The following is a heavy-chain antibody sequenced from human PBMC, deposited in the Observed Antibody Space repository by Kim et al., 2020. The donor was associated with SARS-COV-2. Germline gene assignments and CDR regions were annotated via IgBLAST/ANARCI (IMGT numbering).Heavy chain of an antibody. Sequence: GGSLRLSCAASGFTFSSYAMHWVRQAPGKGLEWVAVISYDGSNKYYADSVKGRFTISRDNSKNTLYLQMNSLRAEDTAVYYCARGGTMVRGVFDYWGQGTLVTVSS. D-gene: IGHD3-10*01. CDR3: ARGGTMVRGVFDY. CDR1: GFTFSSYA. J-gene: IGHJ4*02. CDR2: ISYDGSNK. V-gene: IGHV3-30*04.